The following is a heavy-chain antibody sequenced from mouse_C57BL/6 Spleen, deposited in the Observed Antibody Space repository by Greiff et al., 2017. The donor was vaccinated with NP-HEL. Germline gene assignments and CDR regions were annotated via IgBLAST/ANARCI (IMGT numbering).Heavy chain of an antibody. V-gene: IGHV1-69*01. D-gene: IGHD2-2*01. CDR2: IDPSDSYT. Sequence: QVQLQQSGAELVMPGASVKLSCKASGYTFTSYWMHWVKQRPGQGLEWIGEIDPSDSYTNYNQKFKGKSTLTVDKSSSTAYMQLSSLTSEDSAVYYCARSGVTTLFAYWGQGTLVTVSA. J-gene: IGHJ3*01. CDR1: GYTFTSYW. CDR3: ARSGVTTLFAY.